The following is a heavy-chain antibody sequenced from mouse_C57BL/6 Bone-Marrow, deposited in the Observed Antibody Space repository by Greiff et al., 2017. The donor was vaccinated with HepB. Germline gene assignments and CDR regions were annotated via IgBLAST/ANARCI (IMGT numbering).Heavy chain of an antibody. CDR2: IDPENGDT. Sequence: VQLKESGAELVRPGASVKLSCTASGFNIKDDYMHWVKQRPEQGLEWIGWIDPENGDTEYASKFQGKATITADTSSNTAYLQLSSLTSEDTAVYYCTRDYYGSDAMDYWGQGTSVTVSS. CDR3: TRDYYGSDAMDY. J-gene: IGHJ4*01. V-gene: IGHV14-4*01. D-gene: IGHD1-1*01. CDR1: GFNIKDDY.